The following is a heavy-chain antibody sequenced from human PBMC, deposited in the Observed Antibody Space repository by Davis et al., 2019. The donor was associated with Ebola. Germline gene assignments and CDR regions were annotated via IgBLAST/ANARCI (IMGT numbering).Heavy chain of an antibody. Sequence: GESLKISCAASGFIFRNYAMHWVRQAPGKGLEWVAVVSNSERERFYADSVKGRFTISRDNSENTLYLQMNSLTADDTSVYYCARAGFDEVLDYWGQGTPVTVSS. CDR3: ARAGFDEVLDY. D-gene: IGHD3-3*01. CDR2: VSNSERER. J-gene: IGHJ4*02. V-gene: IGHV3-30*04. CDR1: GFIFRNYA.